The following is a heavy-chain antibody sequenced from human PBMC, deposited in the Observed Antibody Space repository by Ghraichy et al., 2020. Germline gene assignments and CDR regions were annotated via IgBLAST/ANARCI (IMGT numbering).Heavy chain of an antibody. CDR2: IYHSGST. CDR1: GYSISSGYY. D-gene: IGHD3-22*01. CDR3: ARVPDSSGYLN. J-gene: IGHJ4*02. Sequence: SETLSLTCTVSGYSISSGYYWGWIRQPRGKGLGWIGSIYHSGSTYYNPSLKSRVTISVDTSKNQFSLKLSSVTAADTAVYYCARVPDSSGYLNWGQGTLVTVSS. V-gene: IGHV4-38-2*02.